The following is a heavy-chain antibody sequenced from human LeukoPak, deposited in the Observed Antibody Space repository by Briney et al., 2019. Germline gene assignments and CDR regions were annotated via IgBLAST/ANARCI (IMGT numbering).Heavy chain of an antibody. V-gene: IGHV3-23*01. CDR2: ISGSGGST. J-gene: IGHJ4*02. CDR1: GFTFRSYA. CDR3: SKDATLVVPAASLDY. D-gene: IGHD2-2*01. Sequence: GGSLRLSCAAYGFTFRSYAMSWVRQAPGKGLKWVSAISGSGGSTYYADSVKGRFTISRDNSKNTLYLQMNSLRAEDTAVYYCSKDATLVVPAASLDYWGQGTLVTVSS.